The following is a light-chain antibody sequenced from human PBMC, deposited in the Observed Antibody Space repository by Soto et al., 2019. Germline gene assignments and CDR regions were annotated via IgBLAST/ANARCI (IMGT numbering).Light chain of an antibody. CDR1: QYINTR. J-gene: IGKJ1*01. CDR3: HQRQSWPRT. Sequence: EIVLTQSPATLSSFPGDRVTLSCRASQYINTRLAWYQHRPGKAHRLLIYQTSIRAAGIPARFSASGSGTDFTLTISDVQPEDFALYYCHQRQSWPRTFGQGTKVDI. CDR2: QTS. V-gene: IGKV3-11*01.